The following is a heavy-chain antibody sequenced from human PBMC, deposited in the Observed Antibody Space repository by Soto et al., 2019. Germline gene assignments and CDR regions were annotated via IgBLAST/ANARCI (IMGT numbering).Heavy chain of an antibody. V-gene: IGHV4-4*02. D-gene: IGHD6-19*01. CDR2: IYHSGNT. CDR1: GDSVTRSNW. Sequence: QVQLQESGPGLVKPSGTLSLTCTVSGDSVTRSNWWSWVRQSPGKGLEWIGEIYHSGNTKYNPSLKSRVTISVDKSKNQFSLHLTSVTAADTAVYYCACSGWSEDFYYYYGMDVWGQGTTVTVSS. CDR3: ACSGWSEDFYYYYGMDV. J-gene: IGHJ6*02.